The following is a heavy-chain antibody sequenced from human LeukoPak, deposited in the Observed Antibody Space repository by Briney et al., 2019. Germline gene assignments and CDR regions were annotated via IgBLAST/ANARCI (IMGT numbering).Heavy chain of an antibody. J-gene: IGHJ6*03. CDR3: ARALYYDFWSGLTNRYYMHV. CDR1: GGSISSYY. CDR2: IYYSGST. V-gene: IGHV4-59*01. D-gene: IGHD3-3*01. Sequence: SETLSLTCTVSGGSISSYYWSWIRQPPGKGLEWIGYIYYSGSTNYNPSLKSRVTISVDTSKNQFSLKLSSVTAADTAVYYCARALYYDFWSGLTNRYYMHVWGKGTTVTVSS.